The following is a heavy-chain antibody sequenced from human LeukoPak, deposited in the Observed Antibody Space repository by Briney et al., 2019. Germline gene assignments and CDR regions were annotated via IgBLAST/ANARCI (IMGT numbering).Heavy chain of an antibody. CDR1: GYSISSGYY. CDR2: IYHSGST. J-gene: IGHJ4*02. CDR3: ARSRSSYFDY. V-gene: IGHV4-38-2*01. Sequence: SETLSLTCAVSGYSISSGYYWGWIRQPPGKGLEWIGSIYHSGSTYYNPSLKSRVTRSADTSKNQFSLKLRSVTAADTAVYYCARSRSSYFDYWGQGTLVIVSS. D-gene: IGHD2-2*01.